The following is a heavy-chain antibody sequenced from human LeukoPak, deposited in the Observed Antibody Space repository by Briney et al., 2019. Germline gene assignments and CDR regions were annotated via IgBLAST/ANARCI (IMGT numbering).Heavy chain of an antibody. Sequence: PSETLSLTCAVYGGSFSGYYWSWIRQPPGKGLEWIGEINHSGSTNYNPSLKSRVTISVDTSKNQLSLKLSSVTAADTAVYYCARTEVWFGELPSDYWGQGTLVTVSS. D-gene: IGHD3-10*01. CDR1: GGSFSGYY. V-gene: IGHV4-34*01. CDR2: INHSGST. CDR3: ARTEVWFGELPSDY. J-gene: IGHJ4*02.